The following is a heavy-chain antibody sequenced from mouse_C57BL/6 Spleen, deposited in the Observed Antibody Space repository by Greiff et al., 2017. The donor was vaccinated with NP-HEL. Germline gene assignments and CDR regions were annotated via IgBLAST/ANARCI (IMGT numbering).Heavy chain of an antibody. CDR2: ISDGGSYT. J-gene: IGHJ3*01. Sequence: EVQGVESGGGLVKPGGSLKLSCAASGFTFSSYAMSWVRQTPEKRLEWVATISDGGSYTYYPDNVKGRFTISRDNAKNNLYLQMSHLKSEDTAMYDCARAGYGSSWFAYWGQGTLVTVSA. CDR1: GFTFSSYA. D-gene: IGHD1-1*01. V-gene: IGHV5-4*01. CDR3: ARAGYGSSWFAY.